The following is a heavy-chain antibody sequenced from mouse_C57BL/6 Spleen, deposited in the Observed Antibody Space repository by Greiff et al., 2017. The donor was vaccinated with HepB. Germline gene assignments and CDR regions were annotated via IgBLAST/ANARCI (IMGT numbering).Heavy chain of an antibody. Sequence: VKLQESGAELARPGASVKMSCKASGYTFTSYTMHWVKQRPGQGLEWIGYINPSSGYTKYNQKFKDKATLTADKSSSTAYMQLSSLTSEDSAVYYCASLGQDFDYWGQGTTLTVSS. J-gene: IGHJ2*01. CDR1: GYTFTSYT. D-gene: IGHD3-3*01. CDR2: INPSSGYT. V-gene: IGHV1-4*01. CDR3: ASLGQDFDY.